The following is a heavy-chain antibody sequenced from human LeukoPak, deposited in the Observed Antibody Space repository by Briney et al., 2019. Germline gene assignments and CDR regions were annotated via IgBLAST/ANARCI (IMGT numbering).Heavy chain of an antibody. CDR2: IRNDGSKK. V-gene: IGHV3-30*02. J-gene: IGHJ4*02. CDR3: AKDQIVVVPAPIRGGADY. D-gene: IGHD2-2*01. Sequence: GGXLRLSCAESGFTFSRYGMQWVSQAPGKGLEGVAFIRNDGSKKYYADSVKGGFTISRDNSKKTLYLQMNRVRDEDTGVYYCAKDQIVVVPAPIRGGADYWGQGTLVTVSS. CDR1: GFTFSRYG.